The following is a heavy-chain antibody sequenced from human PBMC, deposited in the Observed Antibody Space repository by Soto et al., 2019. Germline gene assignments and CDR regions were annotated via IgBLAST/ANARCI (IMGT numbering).Heavy chain of an antibody. D-gene: IGHD3-3*01. V-gene: IGHV3-23*01. CDR2: ISGSGGST. CDR3: AKDQVTGCYERDS. CDR1: GFTFSNYA. Sequence: EVQLLESGGGLVQPGGSLRLSCAASGFTFSNYAVTWVRQAPGKGLEWVSTISGSGGSTYYADSVKGRFTISRGNSKNTRYLQMSSLSAAETSVDYCAKDQVTGCYERDSWGQGPLVTFSS. J-gene: IGHJ4*02.